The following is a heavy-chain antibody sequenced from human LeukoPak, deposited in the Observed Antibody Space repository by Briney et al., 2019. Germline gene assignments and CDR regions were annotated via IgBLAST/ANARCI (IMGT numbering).Heavy chain of an antibody. CDR2: IIPIFGTA. Sequence: ASVKVSCKASGGTFSSYAISWVRQAPGQGLEWMGGIIPIFGTANYAQKFQGRVTITADESTSTAYMELSSLRSEDTAVYYCARERKELTGDNIWGQGTLVTVSS. D-gene: IGHD7-27*01. CDR3: ARERKELTGDNI. V-gene: IGHV1-69*13. CDR1: GGTFSSYA. J-gene: IGHJ4*02.